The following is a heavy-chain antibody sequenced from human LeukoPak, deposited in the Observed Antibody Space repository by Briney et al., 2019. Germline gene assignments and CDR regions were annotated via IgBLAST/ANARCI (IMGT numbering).Heavy chain of an antibody. Sequence: SVKVSCKASGGSFSSYAIIWVRQAPGQGLEWMGRIIPIFGTANYAQKFQGRVTITADESTSTAYMELSSLSSEETVVYFGARSPPSQQWFGGVEYWGQGNLVTVSS. D-gene: IGHD6-19*01. CDR1: GGSFSSYA. V-gene: IGHV1-69*15. J-gene: IGHJ4*02. CDR3: ARSPPSQQWFGGVEY. CDR2: IIPIFGTA.